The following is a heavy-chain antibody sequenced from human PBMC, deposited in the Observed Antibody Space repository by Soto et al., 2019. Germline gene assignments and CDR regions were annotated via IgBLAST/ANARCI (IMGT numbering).Heavy chain of an antibody. CDR3: ARGRWLFGVVPTLNYFDY. V-gene: IGHV4-31*03. CDR2: INHSGST. CDR1: GGSISSGGYY. J-gene: IGHJ4*02. Sequence: QVQLQESGPGLVKPSQTLSLTCTVSGGSISSGGYYWSWIRQPPGKGLEWIGEINHSGSTNYNPSLKSRVTISVDTSKNQFSLKLSSVTAADTAVYYCARGRWLFGVVPTLNYFDYWGQGTLVTVSS. D-gene: IGHD3-3*01.